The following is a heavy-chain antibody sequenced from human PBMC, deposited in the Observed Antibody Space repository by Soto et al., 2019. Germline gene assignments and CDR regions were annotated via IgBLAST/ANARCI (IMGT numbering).Heavy chain of an antibody. D-gene: IGHD6-6*01. J-gene: IGHJ4*02. Sequence: ASVTVSCKASVYPFTDSHIHWVGQASGQGLEWLGWINPKTGDTNYPQKFQGRITMTRDTSMSTAYMELTNLTSDDTAVYYCERDPPRYLTSSPEGAGLWGQGNLVTVSS. V-gene: IGHV1-2*02. CDR1: VYPFTDSH. CDR2: INPKTGDT. CDR3: ERDPPRYLTSSPEGAGL.